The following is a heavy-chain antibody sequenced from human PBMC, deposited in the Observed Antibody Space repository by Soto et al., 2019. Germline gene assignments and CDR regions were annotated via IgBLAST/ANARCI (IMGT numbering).Heavy chain of an antibody. CDR1: GGSVRTGSYH. J-gene: IGHJ4*02. V-gene: IGHV4-61*01. CDR2: IPNNGSP. Sequence: QVQLQESGPGRVKPSETLSLTCSVSGGSVRTGSYHWSWIRQPPGKGLEWIGFIPNNGSPDYNPSLKSRVVVSIDRSKNQLSLKVNSATAADTAVYFCARIGWGGDSWGQGTLVTVSS. D-gene: IGHD7-27*01. CDR3: ARIGWGGDS.